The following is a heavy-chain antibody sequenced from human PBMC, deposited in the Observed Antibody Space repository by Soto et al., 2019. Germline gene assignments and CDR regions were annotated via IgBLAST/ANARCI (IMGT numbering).Heavy chain of an antibody. Sequence: QVQLQESGPGLVKPSGTLSLTCAVSGGSISSSNWWSWVRQPPGKGLEWIGEIYHSGSTNYNPSRKSRVTISVDKSKNQFSLKRSSVTAADTAVYYCASVRGGYYYAMDVWGQGTTVTVSS. CDR3: ASVRGGYYYAMDV. CDR1: GGSISSSNW. V-gene: IGHV4-4*02. D-gene: IGHD3-10*02. J-gene: IGHJ6*02. CDR2: IYHSGST.